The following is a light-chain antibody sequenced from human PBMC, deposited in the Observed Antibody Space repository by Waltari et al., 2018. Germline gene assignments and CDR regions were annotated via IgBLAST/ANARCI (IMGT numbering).Light chain of an antibody. CDR1: NSDVGNYNL. CDR2: AVT. J-gene: IGLJ3*02. V-gene: IGLV2-23*02. CDR3: CSYAGSWIWV. Sequence: QAALTQPASVSGSPGQSITISCTGSNSDVGNYNLVSWYQKHPGKAPKLIIYAVTNRPSGISDRFSGFKTGNTASLTISVLQAEDEADYYCCSYAGSWIWVFGGGTELTVL.